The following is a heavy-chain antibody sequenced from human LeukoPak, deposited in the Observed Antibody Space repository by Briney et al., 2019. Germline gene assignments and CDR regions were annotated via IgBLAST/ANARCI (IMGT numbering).Heavy chain of an antibody. D-gene: IGHD1-26*01. CDR2: ITYTGNT. CDR3: ARVGTRAHYYQYLDL. CDR1: GCFFNNHF. J-gene: IGHJ6*03. V-gene: IGHV4-59*11. Sequence: SETLSLTCSVSGCFFNNHFWTWIRQPPGKGLEWIGYITYTGNTNYNPSLKSRVSISLATSQNQFSLRLSSVTVADTALYFCARVGTRAHYYQYLDLWGKGTTVTVS.